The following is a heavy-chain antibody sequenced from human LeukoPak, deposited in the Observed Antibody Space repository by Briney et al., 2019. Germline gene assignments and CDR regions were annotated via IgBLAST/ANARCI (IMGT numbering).Heavy chain of an antibody. CDR3: VSGRGYYLFDY. D-gene: IGHD3-3*01. J-gene: IGHJ4*02. V-gene: IGHV4-39*07. CDR2: IYYSGST. CDR1: GGSISSSSYY. Sequence: TLSLTFTDSGGSISSSSYYGGWIRQPPGKGLEWIGSIYYSGSTYYNPSLKSRVTISVDTSKNQFSLKLSSVPAADTAVYYCVSGRGYYLFDYWGQGTLVTVSS.